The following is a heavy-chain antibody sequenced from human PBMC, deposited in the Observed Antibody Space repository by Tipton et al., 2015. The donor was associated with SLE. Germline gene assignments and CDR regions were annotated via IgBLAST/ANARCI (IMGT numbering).Heavy chain of an antibody. J-gene: IGHJ6*02. Sequence: TLSLTCAVYGGSFSGYYWSWIRQPPGKGLEWIGEINHSGSTNYNPSLKSRVTISGDTSKNQFSLKLSSVTAADTAVYYCARGFLWFREGYHYYGMDVWGQGTTVTVSS. CDR1: GGSFSGYY. CDR2: INHSGST. D-gene: IGHD3-10*01. V-gene: IGHV4-34*01. CDR3: ARGFLWFREGYHYYGMDV.